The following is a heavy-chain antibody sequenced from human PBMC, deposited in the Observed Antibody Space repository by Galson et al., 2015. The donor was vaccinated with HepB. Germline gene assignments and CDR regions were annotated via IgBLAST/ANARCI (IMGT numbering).Heavy chain of an antibody. V-gene: IGHV3-21*01. Sequence: SLRLSCAASGFTFSSYSMNWVRQAPGKGLEWVSSISSSSSYIYYADSVKGRFTISRDNAKNSLYLQMNSLRAEDTAVYYCARIVVVPAATYYYYMDVWGKGTTVTVSS. D-gene: IGHD2-2*01. J-gene: IGHJ6*03. CDR2: ISSSSSYI. CDR1: GFTFSSYS. CDR3: ARIVVVPAATYYYYMDV.